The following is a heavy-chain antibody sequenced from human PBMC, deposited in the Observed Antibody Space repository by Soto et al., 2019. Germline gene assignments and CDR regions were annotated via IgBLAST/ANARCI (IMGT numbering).Heavy chain of an antibody. CDR1: GYTFTSYA. CDR2: INAGNGNT. J-gene: IGHJ4*02. V-gene: IGHV1-3*01. Sequence: QVQLVQSGAEVKKPGASVKVSCKASGYTFTSYAMHWVRQAPGQRLEWMGWINAGNGNTKYSQKFQGRVTITRDTSASTAYMELSSLTSEDTAVYYCARSLPHFDWDYRPFDYWGQGTLVTVSS. D-gene: IGHD3-9*01. CDR3: ARSLPHFDWDYRPFDY.